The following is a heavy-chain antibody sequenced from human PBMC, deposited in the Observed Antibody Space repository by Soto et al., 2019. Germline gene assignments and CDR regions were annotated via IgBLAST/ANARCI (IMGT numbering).Heavy chain of an antibody. CDR1: GFTFSSYA. J-gene: IGHJ6*02. CDR2: ISYDGSNK. D-gene: IGHD2-21*02. Sequence: GGSLRLSCAASGFTFSSYAMHWVRQAPGKGLEWVAVISYDGSNKYYADSVKGRYTISRDNSKNTLYLQMNSLRAEDTAVYYCARDHYCGGDCPYYYYGMDVWGQGTTVTVSS. CDR3: ARDHYCGGDCPYYYYGMDV. V-gene: IGHV3-30-3*01.